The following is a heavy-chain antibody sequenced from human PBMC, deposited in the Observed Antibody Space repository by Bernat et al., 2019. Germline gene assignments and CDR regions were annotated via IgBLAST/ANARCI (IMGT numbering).Heavy chain of an antibody. V-gene: IGHV3-66*04. CDR1: GFTVSSNY. Sequence: EVQLVESGGGLVQPGGSLRLSCAASGFTVSSNYMSWVRQAPGQGLEWVSVIYSGGSTYYADSVKGRFTISRDNSKNTLYLQMNSLRAEDTSVYYCASQAITSITGTTGLGYWGQGTLVTVSS. CDR3: ASQAITSITGTTGLGY. D-gene: IGHD1-20*01. J-gene: IGHJ4*02. CDR2: IYSGGST.